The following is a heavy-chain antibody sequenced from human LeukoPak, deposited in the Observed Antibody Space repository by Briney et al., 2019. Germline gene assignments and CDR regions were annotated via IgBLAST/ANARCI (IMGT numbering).Heavy chain of an antibody. V-gene: IGHV4-59*12. CDR3: ARAGVTIFGVVISGLDY. Sequence: PSETLSLTCSVSGDSINSNYWSWMRQPPGKGLEWIGYIYYGGSTNYNPSLKSRVTISVDTSKNQFSLKLSSVTAADTAVYYCARAGVTIFGVVISGLDYWGQGTLVTVSS. CDR1: GDSINSNY. J-gene: IGHJ4*02. CDR2: IYYGGST. D-gene: IGHD3-3*01.